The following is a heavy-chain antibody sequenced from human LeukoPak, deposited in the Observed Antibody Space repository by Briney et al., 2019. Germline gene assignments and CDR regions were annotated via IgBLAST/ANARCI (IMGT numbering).Heavy chain of an antibody. Sequence: PVKVSCKASGGTFSSYAISWVRQAPGQGLEWMGGIIPIFGTANYAQKSQGRVTITADESTSTAYMELSSLRSEDTAVYYCAREGVDYDILTGLNWFDPWGQGTLVTVSS. CDR2: IIPIFGTA. CDR3: AREGVDYDILTGLNWFDP. D-gene: IGHD3-9*01. J-gene: IGHJ5*02. CDR1: GGTFSSYA. V-gene: IGHV1-69*13.